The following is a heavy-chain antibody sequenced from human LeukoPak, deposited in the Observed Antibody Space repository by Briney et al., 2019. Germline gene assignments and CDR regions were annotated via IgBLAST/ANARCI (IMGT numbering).Heavy chain of an antibody. CDR1: GFTFSGYA. Sequence: GGSLRLSCAVSGFTFSGYAMSWVRQAPGKGLEWVSTISGSGDYTYYADSVKGRFSISRDNSKSTLSLQMNSLRTEDTAVYYCARGYYDSSGYYGYFDYWGQGTLVTVSS. J-gene: IGHJ4*02. D-gene: IGHD3-22*01. V-gene: IGHV3-23*01. CDR2: ISGSGDYT. CDR3: ARGYYDSSGYYGYFDY.